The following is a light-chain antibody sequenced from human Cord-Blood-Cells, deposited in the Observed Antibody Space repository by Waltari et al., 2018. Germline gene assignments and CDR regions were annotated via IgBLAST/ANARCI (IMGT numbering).Light chain of an antibody. CDR2: DAS. V-gene: IGKV1-39*01. Sequence: DIQMAQSPSSLSASVGDRVTITCRASQSISSYLNWYQQKPGKAPKLLIYDASSLQSGVPSRFSGSGSGTDFTLTISSLQPEDFATYYCQQSYGTPPWTFGQGTKVEIK. CDR1: QSISSY. CDR3: QQSYGTPPWT. J-gene: IGKJ1*01.